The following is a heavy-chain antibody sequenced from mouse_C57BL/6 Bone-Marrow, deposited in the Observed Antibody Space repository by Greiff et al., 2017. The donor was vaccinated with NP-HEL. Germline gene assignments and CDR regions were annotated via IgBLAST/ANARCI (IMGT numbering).Heavy chain of an antibody. V-gene: IGHV3-8*01. CDR1: GYSITSDY. CDR2: ISYSGST. J-gene: IGHJ1*03. CDR3: ARLAYYSNYVGWYFDV. Sequence: EVQLQESGPGLAKPSQTLSLTCSVTGYSITSDYWNWIRKFPGNKLEYMGYISYSGSTYYNPSLKSRISITRDTSKNQYYLQLNSVTTEDTATYYCARLAYYSNYVGWYFDVWGTGTTVTVSS. D-gene: IGHD2-5*01.